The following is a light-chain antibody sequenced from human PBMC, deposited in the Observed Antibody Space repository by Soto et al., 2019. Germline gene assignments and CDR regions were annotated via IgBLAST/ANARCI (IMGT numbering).Light chain of an antibody. CDR3: LQHHSYRT. V-gene: IGKV1-17*01. CDR1: QDVRSD. Sequence: DIQMTQSPSSLSASVGDRVTITCRASQDVRSDLGCYQQKPGKAPKRLIYAASSLQSGVPSRFSGSGSGTEFTLTINSLQPEDFATYYCLQHHSYRTFGQGTKVEIK. J-gene: IGKJ1*01. CDR2: AAS.